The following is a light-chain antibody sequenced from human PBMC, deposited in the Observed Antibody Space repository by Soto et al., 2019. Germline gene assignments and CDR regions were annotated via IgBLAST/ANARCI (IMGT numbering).Light chain of an antibody. V-gene: IGLV1-44*01. Sequence: QSVLTQPPSASGTPGQTVTISCSGSSSNIGSNPVNWYQQLQGTAPTLLIYSTNQRHPGVPDRFSGSKTGTSASLAISGLQSEDQDDYYCATWYNSLNAVVFGGGTKLTVL. J-gene: IGLJ2*01. CDR3: ATWYNSLNAVV. CDR1: SSNIGSNP. CDR2: STN.